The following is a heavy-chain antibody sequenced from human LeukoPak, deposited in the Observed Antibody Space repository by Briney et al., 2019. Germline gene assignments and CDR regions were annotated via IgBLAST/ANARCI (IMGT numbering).Heavy chain of an antibody. CDR1: GGSISTNY. J-gene: IGHJ1*01. CDR3: ARGGPDLAREYFQY. Sequence: PSETLSLTCTVSGGSISTNYWSWIRQPAGKGLEWIGRIYVTGTTYYNPSLKSRLTMSVDASRNQFFLNLSSVTAADTAVYYCARGGPDLAREYFQYWGQGTLVTVSS. V-gene: IGHV4-4*07. D-gene: IGHD5-12*01. CDR2: IYVTGTT.